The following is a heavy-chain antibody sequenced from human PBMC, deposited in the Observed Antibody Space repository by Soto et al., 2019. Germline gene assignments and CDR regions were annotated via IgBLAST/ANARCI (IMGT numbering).Heavy chain of an antibody. CDR3: ARDLQLRRIDY. J-gene: IGHJ4*02. V-gene: IGHV1-2*02. Sequence: GASVKVSCKASRYTFTGYYMHWVRQAAGQGLEWMGWINPNSGGTNYAQKFQGRVTMTRDASISTAYMELSRLRSDDTAVYYCARDLQLRRIDYWGQGPLVTVSS. CDR1: RYTFTGYY. D-gene: IGHD5-18*01. CDR2: INPNSGGT.